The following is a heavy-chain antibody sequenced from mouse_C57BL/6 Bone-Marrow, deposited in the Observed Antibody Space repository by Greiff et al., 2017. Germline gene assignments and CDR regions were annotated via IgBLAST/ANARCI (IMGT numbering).Heavy chain of an antibody. J-gene: IGHJ1*03. CDR2: ISDGGSYT. CDR3: ARDARLLYWYFDV. V-gene: IGHV5-4*01. CDR1: GFTFSSYA. Sequence: EVMLVESGGCLVKPGGSLKLSCAASGFTFSSYAMSWVRQTPEKRLEWVATISDGGSYTYYPDNVKGRFTISRDNAKNNLYLQMSHLKSEDTAMYYCARDARLLYWYFDVWGTGTTVTASS. D-gene: IGHD2-3*01.